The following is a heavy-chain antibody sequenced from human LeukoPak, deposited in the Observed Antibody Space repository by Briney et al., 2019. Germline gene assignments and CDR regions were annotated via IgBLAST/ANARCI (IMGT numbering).Heavy chain of an antibody. CDR3: ARDLFTMVRGVIHDAFDI. V-gene: IGHV1-2*02. CDR2: INPNSGGT. CDR1: GYTFTGYY. J-gene: IGHJ3*02. Sequence: GASVKVSCKASGYTFTGYYMHWVRQAPGQGLEWMGWINPNSGGTNYAQKFQGRVTMTRDTSISTAYMELSRLRSDDTAVYYCARDLFTMVRGVIHDAFDIWGQGTMVTVSS. D-gene: IGHD3-10*01.